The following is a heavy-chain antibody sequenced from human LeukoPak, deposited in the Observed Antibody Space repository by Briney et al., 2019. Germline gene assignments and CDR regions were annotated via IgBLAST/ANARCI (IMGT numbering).Heavy chain of an antibody. CDR3: ARDLPQEFTYYFDY. CDR2: INAGNGNT. D-gene: IGHD3-10*01. J-gene: IGHJ4*02. V-gene: IGHV1-3*01. Sequence: ASVKVSCKASGYTFTSYAMHWVRQAPGQRLEWMGWINAGNGNTKYSQKFQGRVTITRDTSASTAYMELSSLRSEDTAVYYCARDLPQEFTYYFDYWGQGTLVTVSS. CDR1: GYTFTSYA.